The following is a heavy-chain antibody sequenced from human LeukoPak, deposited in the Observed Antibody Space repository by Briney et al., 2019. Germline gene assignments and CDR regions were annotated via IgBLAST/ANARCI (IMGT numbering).Heavy chain of an antibody. CDR3: AKAPARLLYYYYMDV. CDR1: GFTFSSYA. CDR2: ISGSGGST. V-gene: IGHV3-23*01. D-gene: IGHD6-6*01. J-gene: IGHJ6*03. Sequence: QAGGSLRLSCAASGFTFSSYAMSWVRQAPGKGLEWVSAISGSGGSTYYADSVKGRFTISRDNSKNTLYLQMNSLRAEDTAVYYCAKAPARLLYYYYMDVWGKGTTVTVSS.